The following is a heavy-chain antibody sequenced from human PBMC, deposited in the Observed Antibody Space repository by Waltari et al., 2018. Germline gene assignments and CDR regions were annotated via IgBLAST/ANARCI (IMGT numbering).Heavy chain of an antibody. CDR1: GGSVSSGTYY. J-gene: IGHJ4*02. CDR2: IYYMGNT. Sequence: QVQLQESGPGLVKPSETLSLTCTVSGGSVSSGTYYWSWIRQPPGRGLEWIGYIYYMGNTNYNPALKSRVTISVDKSKNQFSLKLNSVTAADTAVYYCAREGYSYGWIDYWGQGTLVTVSS. CDR3: AREGYSYGWIDY. D-gene: IGHD5-18*01. V-gene: IGHV4-61*01.